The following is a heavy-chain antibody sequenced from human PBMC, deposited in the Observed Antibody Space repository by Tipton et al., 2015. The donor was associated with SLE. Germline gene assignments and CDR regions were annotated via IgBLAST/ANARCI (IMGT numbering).Heavy chain of an antibody. CDR3: ASQRFQQTGDYFDY. V-gene: IGHV4-59*12. J-gene: IGHJ4*02. CDR1: GASIRSDY. D-gene: IGHD5-24*01. Sequence: TLSLTCTVSGASIRSDYWSWIRQPPGKGLEWIGSVHYSGPTYYKPSLKSRVGISIDTSKNHFSLNLRSVAAADTAVYYCASQRFQQTGDYFDYWGQGILVTVSS. CDR2: VHYSGPT.